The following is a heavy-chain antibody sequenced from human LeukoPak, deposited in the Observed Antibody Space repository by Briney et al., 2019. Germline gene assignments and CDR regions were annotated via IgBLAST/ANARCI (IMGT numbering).Heavy chain of an antibody. CDR2: IYYSGST. V-gene: IGHV4-59*08. CDR3: ARHNSGSYYEFDP. Sequence: PSETLSLTCTVSGGSISSYYWSWIRQPPGKGLEWMGYIYYSGSTNYNPSLTSRVTISVDTSKNQFTLNLSSVTAADTALYYCARHNSGSYYEFDPWGQGTLVTVSS. CDR1: GGSISSYY. J-gene: IGHJ5*02. D-gene: IGHD1-26*01.